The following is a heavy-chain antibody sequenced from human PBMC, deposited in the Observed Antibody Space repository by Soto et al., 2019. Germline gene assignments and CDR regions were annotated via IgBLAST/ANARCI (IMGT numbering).Heavy chain of an antibody. V-gene: IGHV3-23*01. Sequence: LRLSCAASGFTFSNYAMSWVRQAPGKGLEWVSSISGTGGNTHYADSVKGRFTISRDNSKNTLYLQMNSLRAEDTDVYYCAKGRSCSGGSCYSGEYYYGMDVWGQGTTVTVYS. CDR1: GFTFSNYA. J-gene: IGHJ6*02. CDR2: ISGTGGNT. D-gene: IGHD2-15*01. CDR3: AKGRSCSGGSCYSGEYYYGMDV.